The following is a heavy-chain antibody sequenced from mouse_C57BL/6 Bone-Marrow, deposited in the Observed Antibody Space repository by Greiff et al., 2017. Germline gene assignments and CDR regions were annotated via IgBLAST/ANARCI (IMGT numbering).Heavy chain of an antibody. J-gene: IGHJ4*01. CDR2: ISNGGGST. D-gene: IGHD2-4*01. CDR3: ARQDYDYAFYAMDY. Sequence: EVQLVESGGGLVQPGGSLKLSCAASGFTFSDYYMYWVRQTPEKRLEWVAYISNGGGSTYYPDTVKGRFTIYRDNAKNTLYLQMSRLKSEDTAMYYCARQDYDYAFYAMDYWGQGTSVTVSS. CDR1: GFTFSDYY. V-gene: IGHV5-12*01.